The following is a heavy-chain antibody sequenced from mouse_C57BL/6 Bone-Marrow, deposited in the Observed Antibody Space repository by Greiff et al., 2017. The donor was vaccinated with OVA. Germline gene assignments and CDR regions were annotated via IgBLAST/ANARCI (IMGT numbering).Heavy chain of an antibody. CDR1: GYTFTSYW. CDR2: IDPSDSYN. Sequence: QVQLQQPGAELVMPGASVKLSCKASGYTFTSYWMHWVKQRPGQGLEWIGEIDPSDSYNNYNQKFKGKSTLTVDKSSSTAYMPLSSLTSEDSAVYYCSREAPDYYAIDYWGQGTSVTVSS. J-gene: IGHJ4*01. V-gene: IGHV1-69*01. CDR3: SREAPDYYAIDY.